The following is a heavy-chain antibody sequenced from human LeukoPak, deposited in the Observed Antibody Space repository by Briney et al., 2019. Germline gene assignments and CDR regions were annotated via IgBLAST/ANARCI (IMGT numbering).Heavy chain of an antibody. CDR3: ARGSAEFDFWSGTLYYYYMDV. V-gene: IGHV4-34*01. CDR2: INHSGSN. D-gene: IGHD3-3*01. CDR1: GGSFIGYY. J-gene: IGHJ6*03. Sequence: SEALSLPCAVSGGSFIGYYWSWIRQPPGKGLEWIGEINHSGSNNYNPSLKSRVTISVDTSKNQFSLKLSSVTAADTAVYYCARGSAEFDFWSGTLYYYYMDVWGKGTTVTVSS.